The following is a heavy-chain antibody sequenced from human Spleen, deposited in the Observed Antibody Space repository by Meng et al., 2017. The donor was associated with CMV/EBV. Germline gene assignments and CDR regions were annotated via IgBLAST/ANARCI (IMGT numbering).Heavy chain of an antibody. J-gene: IGHJ4*02. D-gene: IGHD1-26*01. V-gene: IGHV4-34*01. Sequence: QVQLQQWGAGLLKPSETLSLTCAVYGGSFSGYYWSWSSQPPGKGLEWIGEINHSGSTNYNPSLKSRVTISVDTSKNQFSLKLRSVTAADTAVYYCAGQISVGYFNYWGQGTLVTVSS. CDR3: AGQISVGYFNY. CDR1: GGSFSGYY. CDR2: INHSGST.